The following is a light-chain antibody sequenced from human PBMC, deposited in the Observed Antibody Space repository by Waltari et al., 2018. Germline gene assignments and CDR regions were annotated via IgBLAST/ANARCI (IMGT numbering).Light chain of an antibody. CDR2: GAS. CDR1: QSVTSN. V-gene: IGKV3-15*01. CDR3: QQYNSWPPMYT. J-gene: IGKJ2*01. Sequence: EIVVPQSPATLSVTPGERPPLSCRASQSVTSNLAWYQHKPGQAPRLLIYGASTRATGIPARFSGSGSGTEFTLTISSLQSEDFAVYYCQQYNSWPPMYTFGQGTKLEIK.